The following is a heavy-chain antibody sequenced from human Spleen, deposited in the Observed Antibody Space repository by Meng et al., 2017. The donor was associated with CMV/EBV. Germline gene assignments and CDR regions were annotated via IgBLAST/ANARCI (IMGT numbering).Heavy chain of an antibody. CDR1: GFNFSSYS. J-gene: IGHJ6*02. Sequence: GESLKISCAASGFNFSSYSMNWVRQSPGKGLEWVSFISGRSTNIYYADSLKGRFTISRDNSKNTLYLQTNNLRAEDTAVYYCAKMKGLGLVAVGYGMDVWGQGATVTV. V-gene: IGHV3-21*01. CDR2: ISGRSTNI. D-gene: IGHD3/OR15-3a*01. CDR3: AKMKGLGLVAVGYGMDV.